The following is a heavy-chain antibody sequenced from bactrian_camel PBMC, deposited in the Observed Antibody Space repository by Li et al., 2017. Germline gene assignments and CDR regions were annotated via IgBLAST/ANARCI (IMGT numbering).Heavy chain of an antibody. CDR1: RYTISRNC. CDR3: AADPGRRCIRLYNWADGALYNY. J-gene: IGHJ4*01. Sequence: HVQLVESGGGSVQAGGSLRLSCATSRYTISRNCLAWFRQAPGKEREGVAAIYTGGGSTFFAKSVEGRFTISEDNAKNTMYLQMNNLKPEDTAMYYCAADPGRRCIRLYNWADGALYNYWGQGTQVTVS. V-gene: IGHV3S1*01. CDR2: IYTGGGST. D-gene: IGHD8*01.